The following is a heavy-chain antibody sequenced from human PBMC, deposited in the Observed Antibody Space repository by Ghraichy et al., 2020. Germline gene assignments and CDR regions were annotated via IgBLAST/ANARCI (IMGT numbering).Heavy chain of an antibody. J-gene: IGHJ4*02. CDR3: ARVLDSSGFYDPFGY. CDR2: IYYSGNT. D-gene: IGHD3-22*01. CDR1: GGSISNYY. Sequence: SETLSLICTVSGGSISNYYWSWIRQPPGKGLEWIAYIYYSGNTNYNPSLKSRVTISLGTSKNQISLRLSSVTTADTAVYYCARVLDSSGFYDPFGYWGRGILVTVSS. V-gene: IGHV4-59*01.